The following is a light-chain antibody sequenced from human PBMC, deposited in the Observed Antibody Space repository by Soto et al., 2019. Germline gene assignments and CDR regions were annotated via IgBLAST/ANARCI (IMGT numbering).Light chain of an antibody. J-gene: IGKJ4*02. V-gene: IGKV3-15*01. CDR2: GAS. Sequence: EIVLTQSPATLSVSPGDRVALSFRASQSVDINLAWYQQRSGQAPRLLIYGASTRATDMSGRFSGSGSGTEFTLTISSLQSEDFAVYYCQQYKNWPRTFGRGTKVDIK. CDR3: QQYKNWPRT. CDR1: QSVDIN.